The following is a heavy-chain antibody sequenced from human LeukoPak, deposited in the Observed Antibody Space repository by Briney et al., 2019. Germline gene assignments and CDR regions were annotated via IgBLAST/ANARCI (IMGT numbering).Heavy chain of an antibody. CDR2: INQDGSEK. CDR1: GVTFSSYW. CDR3: ARTIVVVPAAKILGY. J-gene: IGHJ4*02. D-gene: IGHD2-2*01. Sequence: GGSLRLSCAASGVTFSSYWMRWVRQAPGKWREWVGTINQDGSEKYYVDSVKGRFTISRDNAKNTLYLHMNSLRAEDTAVYYCARTIVVVPAAKILGYWGQGTLVTVSS. V-gene: IGHV3-7*01.